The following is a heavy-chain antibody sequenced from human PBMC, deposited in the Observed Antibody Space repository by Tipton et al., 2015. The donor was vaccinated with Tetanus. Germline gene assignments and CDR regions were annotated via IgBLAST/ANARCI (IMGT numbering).Heavy chain of an antibody. CDR2: IYPGDSDT. V-gene: IGHV5-51*01. D-gene: IGHD7-27*01. CDR3: TRRLGPFTGDQIWHFDL. J-gene: IGHJ2*01. CDR1: GYAFNIYW. Sequence: QSGAEVKKPGESLKISCQGSGYAFNIYWLAWVRQMPGKGLEWMGIIYPGDSDTRYSPSFEGQVTISVDKSITTAYLQWSSLKASDTAMYYCTRRLGPFTGDQIWHFDLWGRGTQVTVSS.